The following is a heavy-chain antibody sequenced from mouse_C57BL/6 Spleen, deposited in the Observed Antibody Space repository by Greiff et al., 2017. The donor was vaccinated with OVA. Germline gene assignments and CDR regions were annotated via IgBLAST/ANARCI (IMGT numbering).Heavy chain of an antibody. CDR1: GYTFTDYY. J-gene: IGHJ3*01. CDR3: ARRDYYGSSYGFAY. Sequence: EVQLQQSGPELVKPGASVKISCKASGYTFTDYYMNWVKQSHGKSLEWIGDINPNNGGTSYNQKFKGKATLTVDKSSSTAYMELRSLTSEDSAVYYCARRDYYGSSYGFAYGGQGTLVTVSA. CDR2: INPNNGGT. D-gene: IGHD1-1*01. V-gene: IGHV1-26*01.